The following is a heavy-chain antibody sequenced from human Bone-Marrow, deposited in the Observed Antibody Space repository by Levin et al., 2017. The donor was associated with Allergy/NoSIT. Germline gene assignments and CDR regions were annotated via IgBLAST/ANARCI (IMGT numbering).Heavy chain of an antibody. CDR1: GFTFSSYV. Sequence: GGSLRLSCAASGFTFSSYVMHWVRQAPGEGLVWVSRISHDGTVMTYADFVKGRFTISRDDAKNTLYLQMNRLIVEDTAVYYCTRDFSWTLFDYWGQGTLVTVSS. CDR2: ISHDGTVM. D-gene: IGHD6-13*01. J-gene: IGHJ4*02. CDR3: TRDFSWTLFDY. V-gene: IGHV3-74*01.